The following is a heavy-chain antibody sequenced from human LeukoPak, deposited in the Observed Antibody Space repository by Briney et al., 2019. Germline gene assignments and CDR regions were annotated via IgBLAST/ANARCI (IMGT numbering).Heavy chain of an antibody. CDR3: AKVDYGDYYNDAFDI. D-gene: IGHD4-17*01. Sequence: SETLSLTCAVYGGSFSAYYWTWIRQPPGKGLEWIGEINHSGSTNYNPSPKSRVTISVDTSKNQFSLKLSSLTAADTAVYYCAKVDYGDYYNDAFDIWGQGTMVTVSS. V-gene: IGHV4-34*01. J-gene: IGHJ3*02. CDR1: GGSFSAYY. CDR2: INHSGST.